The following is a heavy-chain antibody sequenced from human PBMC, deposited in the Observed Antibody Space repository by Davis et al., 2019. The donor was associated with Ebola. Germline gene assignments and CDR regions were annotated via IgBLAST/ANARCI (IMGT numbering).Heavy chain of an antibody. V-gene: IGHV1-18*04. CDR2: ISAYNGNT. J-gene: IGHJ3*02. Sequence: ASVKVSCKASGYTFTSYGISWVRQAPGQGLEWMGWISAYNGNTNYAQKLQGRVTMTTDTSTSTAYMELSSLRSEDTAVYYCRVVVISGDAFDIWGQGTMVTVSS. CDR1: GYTFTSYG. CDR3: RVVVISGDAFDI. D-gene: IGHD3-22*01.